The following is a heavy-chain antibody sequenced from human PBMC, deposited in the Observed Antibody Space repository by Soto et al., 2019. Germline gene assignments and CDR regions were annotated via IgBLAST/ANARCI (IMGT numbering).Heavy chain of an antibody. CDR3: TTETSSWYIDY. V-gene: IGHV3-15*01. CDR2: IKSKTDGGTT. J-gene: IGHJ4*02. CDR1: GFTFSNAW. Sequence: GGSLRLSCAASGFTFSNAWMSWVRQAPGKGLEWVGRIKSKTDGGTTDYAAPVKGRFTISRDDSKNTLCLQMNSLKTEDTAVYFCTTETSSWYIDYWGQGTLVTVSS. D-gene: IGHD6-13*01.